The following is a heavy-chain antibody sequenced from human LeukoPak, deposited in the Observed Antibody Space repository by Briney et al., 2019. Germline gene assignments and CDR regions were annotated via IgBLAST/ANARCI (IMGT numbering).Heavy chain of an antibody. CDR1: GFIFSSYA. CDR2: ISGSGGST. CDR3: AKAGAEEKTYYYDSSGYSDAFDI. Sequence: PGGSLRLSCAASGFIFSSYAMSWVRQAPGKGLEWVSAISGSGGSTYYADSVKGRFTISRDNSKNTLYLQMNSLRAEDTAVYYCAKAGAEEKTYYYDSSGYSDAFDIWGQGTMVTVSS. D-gene: IGHD3-22*01. J-gene: IGHJ3*02. V-gene: IGHV3-23*01.